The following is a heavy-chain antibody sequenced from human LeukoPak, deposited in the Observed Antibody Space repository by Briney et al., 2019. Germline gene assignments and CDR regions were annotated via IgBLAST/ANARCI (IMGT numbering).Heavy chain of an antibody. CDR1: GYSFTSYW. D-gene: IGHD4-17*01. CDR2: IYPGDSDT. J-gene: IGHJ4*02. Sequence: GESLKISCKGSGYSFTSYWIGWVRQMPGKGLEWMGIIYPGDSDTRYSPSFQGQVTISADKSISTAYLQWSSLKASDTAMYYCARRTSPMTTVTAHFDYWGQRTLVTVSS. V-gene: IGHV5-51*01. CDR3: ARRTSPMTTVTAHFDY.